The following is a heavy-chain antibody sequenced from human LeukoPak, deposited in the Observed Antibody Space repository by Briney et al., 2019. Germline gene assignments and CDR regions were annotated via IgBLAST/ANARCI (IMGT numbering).Heavy chain of an antibody. D-gene: IGHD6-19*01. CDR1: GGSFSGYY. V-gene: IGHV4-34*01. CDR3: AGLLIAVTGTGRVEY. J-gene: IGHJ4*02. Sequence: SETLSLTCAVYGGSFSGYYWSWIRQPPGKGLEWIGEINHSGSTNYNPSLKSRVTLSVDTSKNQFSLNLSSVTAADTAVYYCAGLLIAVTGTGRVEYWGQGTPVTVSS. CDR2: INHSGST.